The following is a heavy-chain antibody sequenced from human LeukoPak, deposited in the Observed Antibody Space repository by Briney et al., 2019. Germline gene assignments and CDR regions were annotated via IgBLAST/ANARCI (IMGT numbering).Heavy chain of an antibody. CDR3: AREYLSMVRGVTTYYFDY. CDR1: GGTFSSYS. J-gene: IGHJ4*02. V-gene: IGHV1-69*04. CDR2: IIPILGIA. Sequence: ASVKLSCKASGGTFSSYSIGWVRQAPGRVLEWVGRIIPILGIADYAQKFQGRVTITADKSTSTAYMELSSLRSEDTAVYYCAREYLSMVRGVTTYYFDYWGQGTLVTVSS. D-gene: IGHD3-10*01.